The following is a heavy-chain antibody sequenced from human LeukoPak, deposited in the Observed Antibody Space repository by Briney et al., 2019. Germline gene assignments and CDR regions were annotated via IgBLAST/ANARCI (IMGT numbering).Heavy chain of an antibody. Sequence: PGGSPRLSCAASGFTFSSYSMNWVRQAPGKGLEWVSSISSSSSYVYYADSVKGRFTISRDNAKNSLYLQMNSLRAGDTAVYYCARDHSSGWPRPFDYWGQGTLVTVSS. CDR1: GFTFSSYS. D-gene: IGHD6-19*01. V-gene: IGHV3-21*01. J-gene: IGHJ4*02. CDR3: ARDHSSGWPRPFDY. CDR2: ISSSSSYV.